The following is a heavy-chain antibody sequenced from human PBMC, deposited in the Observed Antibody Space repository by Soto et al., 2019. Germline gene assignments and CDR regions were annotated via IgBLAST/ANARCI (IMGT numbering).Heavy chain of an antibody. CDR2: IIPIFGTA. CDR3: ARGEGASAVTPKNGMDV. J-gene: IGHJ6*02. D-gene: IGHD4-17*01. V-gene: IGHV1-69*01. CDR1: GGTFSSYA. Sequence: QVQLVQSGAEVKKPGSSVKVSCKASGGTFSSYAISWVRQAPGQGLEWMGGIIPIFGTANYAQKFQGRVTIAADESTSTAYMELSSLRSEDTALYYCARGEGASAVTPKNGMDVWGQGTTVTVSS.